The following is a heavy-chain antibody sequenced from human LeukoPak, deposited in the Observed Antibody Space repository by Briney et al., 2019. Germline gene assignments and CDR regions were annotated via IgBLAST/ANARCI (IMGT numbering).Heavy chain of an antibody. CDR1: GGSFSGYY. Sequence: SETLSLTCAVYGGSFSGYYWSWIRQPPGKGLEWIGEINHSGSTNYNPSLKSRVTISVDTSKNQFSLKLSSVTAADTAVYYCARRYLEMATSPHFDYWGQGTLVTVSS. V-gene: IGHV4-34*01. CDR2: INHSGST. CDR3: ARRYLEMATSPHFDY. J-gene: IGHJ4*02. D-gene: IGHD5-24*01.